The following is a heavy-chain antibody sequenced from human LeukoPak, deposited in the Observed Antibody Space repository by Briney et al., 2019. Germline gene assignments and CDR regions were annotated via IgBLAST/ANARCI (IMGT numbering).Heavy chain of an antibody. CDR2: ISTYNGNT. CDR1: GYTFTSYG. J-gene: IGHJ6*03. D-gene: IGHD3-3*01. V-gene: IGHV1-18*01. Sequence: ASVKVSCKASGYTFTSYGISWVRQAPGQGLEWMGWISTYNGNTNYAQKFQGRVTMTRDTSISTAYMELSRLRSDDTAVYYCARDYRFGVVLWYMDVWGKGTTVTVSS. CDR3: ARDYRFGVVLWYMDV.